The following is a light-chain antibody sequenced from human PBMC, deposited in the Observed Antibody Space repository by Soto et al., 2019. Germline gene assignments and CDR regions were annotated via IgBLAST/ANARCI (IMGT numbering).Light chain of an antibody. J-gene: IGKJ1*01. Sequence: DIQMTQSPSTLSASVGDRVTITCRASQSIGRWLAWYQQKPGEAPKLLIYDASALPRGVPSRFSGSGSGTKFTLTIASLQPDDFATYYCQQYETFSGTFGPGTKVDI. CDR2: DAS. V-gene: IGKV1-5*01. CDR1: QSIGRW. CDR3: QQYETFSGT.